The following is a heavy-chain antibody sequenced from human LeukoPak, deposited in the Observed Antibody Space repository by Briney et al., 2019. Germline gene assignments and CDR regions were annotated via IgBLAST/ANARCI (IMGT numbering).Heavy chain of an antibody. D-gene: IGHD6-13*01. CDR3: ARAHSSLRFYYFDY. CDR2: INPNSGGT. CDR1: GYTFSDYY. J-gene: IGHJ4*02. Sequence: ASVKVSCKASGYTFSDYYIHWVRQAPGQGLEWVGWINPNSGGTNYAQKFEGRVTMTRDTSINTGYMEMSRLTSDDTAVYYCARAHSSLRFYYFDYWGQGTLVTVSS. V-gene: IGHV1-2*02.